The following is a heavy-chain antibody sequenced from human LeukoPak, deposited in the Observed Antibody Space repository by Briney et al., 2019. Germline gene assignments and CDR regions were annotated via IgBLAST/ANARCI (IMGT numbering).Heavy chain of an antibody. CDR1: GGSISSYY. CDR2: IYYSGST. V-gene: IGHV4-59*08. CDR3: ARHSFPVITWFDP. J-gene: IGHJ5*02. Sequence: PSETLSLTCTVSGGSISSYYWSWIRQPPGKGLEWIGYIYYSGSTNYNPSLKSRVTISVDTSKNQFSLKLSSVTAADTAVYYCARHSFPVITWFDPWGQGTLVTVSS.